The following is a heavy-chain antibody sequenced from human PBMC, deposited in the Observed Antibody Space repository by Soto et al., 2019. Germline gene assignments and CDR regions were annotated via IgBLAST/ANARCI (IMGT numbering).Heavy chain of an antibody. CDR3: ARYRREAVAGYTLDY. CDR2: AYNSGST. D-gene: IGHD6-13*01. Sequence: SETLSLTCTVSGGSISSNYWTWIRQPPGKGLEWIGYAYNSGSTNYNPSLKSRVTTSEDTSRSQFSLKVNSMTAADTAVYYCARYRREAVAGYTLDYWGQGILVTVSS. J-gene: IGHJ4*02. V-gene: IGHV4-59*01. CDR1: GGSISSNY.